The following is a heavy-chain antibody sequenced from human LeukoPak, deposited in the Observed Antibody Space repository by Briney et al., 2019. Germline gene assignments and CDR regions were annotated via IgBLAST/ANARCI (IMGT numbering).Heavy chain of an antibody. CDR2: IIPIFGTA. V-gene: IGHV1-69*13. D-gene: IGHD3-9*01. CDR3: ARVSSYDILTGYYFDY. CDR1: GGTFSSYA. J-gene: IGHJ4*02. Sequence: VKVSCKASGGTFSSYAISWVRQAPGQGLEWMGGIIPIFGTANYAQKFQGRVTITADESTSTAYMELSSLRSEDTAVYYCARVSSYDILTGYYFDYWGQGTLVTVSS.